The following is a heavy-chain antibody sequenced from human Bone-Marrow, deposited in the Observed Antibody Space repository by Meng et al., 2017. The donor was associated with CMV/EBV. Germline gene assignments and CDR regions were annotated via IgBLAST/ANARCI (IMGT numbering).Heavy chain of an antibody. CDR2: FDPEDGET. Sequence: QGQLVQVGAEVKKPGASVKVSCKVSGYTLTELSMHWVRQAPGKGLEWMGGFDPEDGETIYAQKFQGRVTMTEDTSTDTAYMELSSLRSEDTAVYYCATSYDILTGYPEYFQHWGQGTLVTVSS. CDR3: ATSYDILTGYPEYFQH. V-gene: IGHV1-24*01. D-gene: IGHD3-9*01. J-gene: IGHJ1*01. CDR1: GYTLTELS.